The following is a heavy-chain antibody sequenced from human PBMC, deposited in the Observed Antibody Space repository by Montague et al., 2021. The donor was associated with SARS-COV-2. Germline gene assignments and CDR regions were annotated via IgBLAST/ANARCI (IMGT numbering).Heavy chain of an antibody. CDR3: ARRVTGTTVHYYYYGMDV. CDR1: GGSLSSSSYY. V-gene: IGHV4-39*01. Sequence: SETLSLTCTVSGGSLSSSSYYWGWIRQPPGKGLEWIGSIYYSGSTYYNPSLKSRVTISVDTSKNQFSLKLSSVTAADTAVYYCARRVTGTTVHYYYYGMDVWGQGTTVTVSS. CDR2: IYYSGST. D-gene: IGHD1-20*01. J-gene: IGHJ6*02.